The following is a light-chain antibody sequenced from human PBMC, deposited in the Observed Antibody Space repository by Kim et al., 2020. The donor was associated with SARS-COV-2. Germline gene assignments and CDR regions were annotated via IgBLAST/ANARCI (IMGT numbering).Light chain of an antibody. J-gene: IGKJ4*01. V-gene: IGKV3-20*01. CDR3: QQYGSSPLT. Sequence: SPGERATLSCRASQSVSSSNIAWYQQKAGQAPRLLIYAASRRATDIPDRFSGSGSGTDFTLTISRLEPEDFALYYCQQYGSSPLTFGGGTKVDIK. CDR1: QSVSSSN. CDR2: AAS.